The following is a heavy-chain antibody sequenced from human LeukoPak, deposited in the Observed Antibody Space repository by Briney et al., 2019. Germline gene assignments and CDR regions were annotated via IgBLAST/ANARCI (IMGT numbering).Heavy chain of an antibody. J-gene: IGHJ3*02. D-gene: IGHD6-13*01. CDR1: GFTFASYD. CDR3: TTGGAPAGYAFNM. CDR2: IDTAGDT. V-gene: IGHV3-13*01. Sequence: GGSPRLSCAASGFTFASYDMHWVRQPTGKGLEWVSAIDTAGDTYYPGSVKGRFTISRENAKNSLYLQMNSLRPGDTAVYYCTTGGAPAGYAFNMWGQGTMVTVSS.